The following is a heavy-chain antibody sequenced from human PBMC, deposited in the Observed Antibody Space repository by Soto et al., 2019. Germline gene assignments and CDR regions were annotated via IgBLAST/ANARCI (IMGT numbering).Heavy chain of an antibody. CDR2: IKSKTNGGTT. J-gene: IGHJ4*02. CDR1: GFIFSNAW. Sequence: EVQVVESGGGLVRPGGAIRLSCAASGFIFSNAWMSWVRQAPGKGLEWVGRIKSKTNGGTTDYAAPVRGRFSISRDDSINTLYLQMNSLKTEDTAVYYCTTDDPINRYWGQGTLVTVSS. V-gene: IGHV3-15*01. CDR3: TTDDPINRY.